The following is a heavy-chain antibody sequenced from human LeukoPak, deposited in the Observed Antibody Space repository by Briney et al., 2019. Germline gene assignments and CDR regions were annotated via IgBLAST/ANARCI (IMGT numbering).Heavy chain of an antibody. V-gene: IGHV4-59*12. CDR1: AGSIYTYY. D-gene: IGHD6-13*01. CDR2: VYYSGST. CDR3: VRESAAATNYFDP. Sequence: SETLSLMCTVSAGSIYTYYWSWIRQPPGKGLEWIGYVYYSGSTNYNPSLKSRVTISIDRSRNQFSLKLSSVTAADTAVYYCVRESAAATNYFDPWGQGALVTVSS. J-gene: IGHJ5*02.